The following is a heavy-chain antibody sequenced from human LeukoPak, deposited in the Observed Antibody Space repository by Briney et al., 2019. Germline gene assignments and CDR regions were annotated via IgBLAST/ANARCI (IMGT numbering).Heavy chain of an antibody. CDR2: ISAYNGNT. J-gene: IGHJ3*02. V-gene: IGHV1-18*01. D-gene: IGHD3-10*01. CDR3: ATGKVDVLLDFPRDAFDI. CDR1: GYTFTSYG. Sequence: ASVKVSCKASGYTFTSYGISWVRQAPRQGLEWMGWISAYNGNTNYAQKLQGRVTMTTDTSTSTAYMELRSLRSDDTAVYYCATGKVDVLLDFPRDAFDIWGQGTMVTVSS.